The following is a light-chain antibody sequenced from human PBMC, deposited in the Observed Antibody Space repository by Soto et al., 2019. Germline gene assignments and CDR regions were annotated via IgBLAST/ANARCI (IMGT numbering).Light chain of an antibody. J-gene: IGKJ2*01. CDR2: DAS. CDR1: QDISNY. CDR3: QQYDNRPYMYT. V-gene: IGKV1-33*01. Sequence: DIQMTQSPSSLSASVGDRVTITCQASQDISNYLNWYQQKPGKAPKLLIYDASNLETGVPSRFSGSGSGTDFTFTISSLQPEDIATYYCQQYDNRPYMYTFGQGTKLEIK.